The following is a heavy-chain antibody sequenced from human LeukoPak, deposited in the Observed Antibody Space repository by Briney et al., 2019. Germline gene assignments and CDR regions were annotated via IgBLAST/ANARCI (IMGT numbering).Heavy chain of an antibody. D-gene: IGHD4-23*01. CDR3: ESSNRDYGGQACFEY. CDR2: ISYSGNT. V-gene: IGHV4-59*01. CDR1: VGSISSYY. Sequence: SETLSLTSTVPVGSISSYYWSWIWQPPRKGLECIGYISYSGNTPYNPTLKSLVTIPVDTHKHHFSLNLSSVTAADTAVYHCESSNRDYGGQACFEYWGQGTLVSVSS. J-gene: IGHJ4*02.